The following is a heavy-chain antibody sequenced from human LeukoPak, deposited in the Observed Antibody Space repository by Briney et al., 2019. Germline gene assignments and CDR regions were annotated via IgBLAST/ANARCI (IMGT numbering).Heavy chain of an antibody. Sequence: GGALRLSCAVSGFTFTTYAMHWVRQAPGKGGERVAMFSYDGSIRYNADSVQGGFTISRETSQKTLDMQMDSLRPDDTAVYYCARGYRPYDDAFDIWGHGTLVTVSS. V-gene: IGHV3-30*01. CDR2: FSYDGSIR. J-gene: IGHJ3*02. D-gene: IGHD3-16*02. CDR1: GFTFTTYA. CDR3: ARGYRPYDDAFDI.